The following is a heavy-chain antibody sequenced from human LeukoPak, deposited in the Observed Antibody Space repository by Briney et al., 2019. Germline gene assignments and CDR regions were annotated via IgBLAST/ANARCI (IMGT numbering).Heavy chain of an antibody. CDR2: ISAYNGNT. J-gene: IGHJ6*03. V-gene: IGHV1-18*01. D-gene: IGHD4-17*01. Sequence: ASVKVSCKASGGTFSSYAISWVRQAPGQGLEWMGWISAYNGNTNYAQKLQGRVTMTTDTSTSTAYMELRSLRSDDTAVYYCARDSEGMTTVTYYYMDVWGKGTTVTVSS. CDR1: GGTFSSYA. CDR3: ARDSEGMTTVTYYYMDV.